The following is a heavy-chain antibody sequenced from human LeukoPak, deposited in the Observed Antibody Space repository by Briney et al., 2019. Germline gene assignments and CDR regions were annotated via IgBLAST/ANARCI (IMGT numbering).Heavy chain of an antibody. CDR3: AKDGGGYYPSYYYYMDV. CDR1: GFTFSSYG. V-gene: IGHV3-23*01. D-gene: IGHD3-22*01. J-gene: IGHJ6*03. CDR2: ISGSGGST. Sequence: GGTLRLSCAASGFTFSSYGMSWVRQAPGKGLEWVSAISGSGGSTYYADSVKGRFTISRDNSKNTLYLQMNSLRAEDTAVYYCAKDGGGYYPSYYYYMDVWGKGTTVTISS.